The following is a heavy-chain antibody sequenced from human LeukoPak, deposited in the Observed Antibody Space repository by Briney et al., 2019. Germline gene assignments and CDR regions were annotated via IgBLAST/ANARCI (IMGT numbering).Heavy chain of an antibody. CDR1: GFTFSSYG. J-gene: IGHJ4*02. CDR3: AKDQPYCSGGSCYSGFDY. CDR2: IRYDGSNK. Sequence: GGSLRLSCAAPGFTFSSYGMHWVRQAPGKGLEWVAFIRYDGSNKYYADSVKGRFTISRDNSKNTLYLQMNSLRAEDTAVYYCAKDQPYCSGGSCYSGFDYWGQGTLVTVSS. D-gene: IGHD2-15*01. V-gene: IGHV3-30*02.